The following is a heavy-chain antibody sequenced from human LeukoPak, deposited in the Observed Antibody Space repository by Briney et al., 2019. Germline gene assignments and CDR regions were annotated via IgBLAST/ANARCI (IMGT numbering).Heavy chain of an antibody. Sequence: KAGGSLRLSCAASGITLSSYNMYWVRQAPGKGLEWVSSISDSSTYIFYADSVRGRFTISRDNAKNSLYLQMNSLRAEDTAVYYCARMRSGSFGMDIWGQGTAVTVSS. J-gene: IGHJ6*02. CDR2: ISDSSTYI. V-gene: IGHV3-21*01. CDR1: GITLSSYN. D-gene: IGHD3-10*01. CDR3: ARMRSGSFGMDI.